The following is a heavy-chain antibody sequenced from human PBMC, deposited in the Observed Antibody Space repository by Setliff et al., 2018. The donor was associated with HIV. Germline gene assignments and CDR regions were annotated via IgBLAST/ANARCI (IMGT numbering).Heavy chain of an antibody. V-gene: IGHV4-4*09. J-gene: IGHJ3*02. CDR1: GGSISSYY. D-gene: IGHD2-15*01. CDR3: AREHCSGGSCNGFDI. CDR2: IYTSGST. Sequence: SETLSLTCTVSGGSISSYYWSWIRQPPGKGLEWIGYIYTSGSTNYNPSRKSRGTISLDTSRNQFSLKLGSVTAADTAMYYCAREHCSGGSCNGFDIWGQGTMVTVSS.